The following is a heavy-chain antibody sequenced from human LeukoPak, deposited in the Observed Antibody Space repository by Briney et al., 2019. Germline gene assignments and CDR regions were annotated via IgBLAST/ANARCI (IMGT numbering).Heavy chain of an antibody. J-gene: IGHJ3*02. V-gene: IGHV3-15*01. CDR2: IKSKTDGGTT. CDR1: GFTFRNAW. CDR3: TTDEGSYLIGMGDAFDI. D-gene: IGHD1-26*01. Sequence: GGLRLSCAASGFTFRNAWMSCVRQAPGKGLEGVGRIKSKTDGGTTDYAAPVKGRFTISRDDSKNTLYLQMNSLKTEDTAVYYCTTDEGSYLIGMGDAFDIWGQGTMVTVSS.